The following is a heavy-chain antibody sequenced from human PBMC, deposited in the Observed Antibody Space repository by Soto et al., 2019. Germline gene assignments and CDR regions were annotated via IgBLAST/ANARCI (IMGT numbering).Heavy chain of an antibody. CDR3: ASPQKAYNWNYPRPYYYYGMDV. V-gene: IGHV1-2*02. CDR2: INPNSGGT. Sequence: ASVKVSCKASGYTFTDYYMHWVRQAPGQGLEWMGWINPNSGGTNYAQKFQGRVTMTRDTSISTAYMELSRLRSDDTAVYYCASPQKAYNWNYPRPYYYYGMDVWGQGTTVTVSS. J-gene: IGHJ6*02. CDR1: GYTFTDYY. D-gene: IGHD1-7*01.